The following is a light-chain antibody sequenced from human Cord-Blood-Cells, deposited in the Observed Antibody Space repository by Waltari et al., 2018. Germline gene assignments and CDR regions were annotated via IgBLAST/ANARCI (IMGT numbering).Light chain of an antibody. Sequence: QSALTQPASVSGSPGQSITISCPGTSSDVGGYNYVSWYQPHPGKAPKLMIYEVSNRPSGVANRFSGSKSGNTASLTISGLQAEDEADYYCSPYTSSSTYVFGTGTKVTVL. CDR1: SSDVGGYNY. CDR3: SPYTSSSTYV. J-gene: IGLJ1*01. CDR2: EVS. V-gene: IGLV2-14*01.